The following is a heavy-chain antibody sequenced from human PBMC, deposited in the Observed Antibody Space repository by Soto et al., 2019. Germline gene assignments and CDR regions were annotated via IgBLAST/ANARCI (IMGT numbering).Heavy chain of an antibody. CDR3: ARAREYDYXWGSYRSAGRYYYGMDV. CDR2: INPNSGGT. J-gene: IGHJ6*02. Sequence: GASVKVSCKASGYTFTGCYMHWVRQAPGQGLEWMGWINPNSGGTNYAQKFQGRVTMTRDTSISTAYMELSRLRSDDTAVYYCARAREYDYXWGSYRSAGRYYYGMDVWGQGTTVTVSS. CDR1: GYTFTGCY. V-gene: IGHV1-2*02. D-gene: IGHD3-16*02.